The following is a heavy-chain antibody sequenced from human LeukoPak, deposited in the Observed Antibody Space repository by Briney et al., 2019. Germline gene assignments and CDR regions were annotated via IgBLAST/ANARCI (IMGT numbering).Heavy chain of an antibody. CDR1: GYSFTTHA. CDR2: IHPGSGRT. Sequence: GASVKVSCKTSGYSFTTHAIHWVRRAPGRRPEWMGWIHPGSGRTKISEKFQGRVTMTRNTSISTAYMELSSLRSEDTAVYYCARGLREDYYGMDVWGQGTTVTVSS. V-gene: IGHV1-3*01. J-gene: IGHJ6*02. CDR3: ARGLREDYYGMDV. D-gene: IGHD4-17*01.